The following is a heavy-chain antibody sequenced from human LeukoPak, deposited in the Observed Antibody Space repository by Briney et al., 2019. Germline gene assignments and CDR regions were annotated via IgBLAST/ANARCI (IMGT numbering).Heavy chain of an antibody. D-gene: IGHD3-22*01. Sequence: PSETLSLTCTVSGGSISSYYWSWIRQPAGKGLEWIGRIHTSGSTNYNPSLKSRVTMSVDTSKNQFSLKLSSVTAADTAVYYCARAGDSITMIVVVQNAFDIWGQGTMVTVSS. CDR3: ARAGDSITMIVVVQNAFDI. CDR1: GGSISSYY. J-gene: IGHJ3*02. V-gene: IGHV4-4*07. CDR2: IHTSGST.